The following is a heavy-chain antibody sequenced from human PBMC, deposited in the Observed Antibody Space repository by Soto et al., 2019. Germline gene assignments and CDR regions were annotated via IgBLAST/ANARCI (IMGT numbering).Heavy chain of an antibody. D-gene: IGHD5-12*01. V-gene: IGHV3-7*02. Sequence: GGSLRLSCAGSGFTFSDYWMSWARQAPGKGLEWVANIKDDGSEEYYVNSVRGRFTISRDNAMNSLHLQMNSLRADDTAVYYCARFASGKSASTWGQGTLVTVSS. CDR3: ARFASGKSAST. CDR2: IKDDGSEE. J-gene: IGHJ5*02. CDR1: GFTFSDYW.